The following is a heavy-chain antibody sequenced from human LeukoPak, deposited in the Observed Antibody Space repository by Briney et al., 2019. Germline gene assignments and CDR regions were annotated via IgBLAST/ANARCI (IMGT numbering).Heavy chain of an antibody. Sequence: PSETLSLXCAVSGYSISSGYYWGWIRQPPGKGLEWIGSIYHSGSTYYNPSLKSRVTISVDTSKNQFSLKLSSVTAADTAVYYCANSGSYYWGQGTLVTVSS. CDR3: ANSGSYY. CDR2: IYHSGST. D-gene: IGHD1-26*01. CDR1: GYSISSGYY. J-gene: IGHJ4*02. V-gene: IGHV4-38-2*01.